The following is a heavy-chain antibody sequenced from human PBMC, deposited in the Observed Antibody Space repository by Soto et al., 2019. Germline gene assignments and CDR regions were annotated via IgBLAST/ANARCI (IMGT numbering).Heavy chain of an antibody. Sequence: ASVKVSCKASGYTFTSYGISWVRQAPGQGLEWMGWISAYNGNTNYAQKLQGRVTMTTDTSTSTAYMELRSLRSDDTAVYYCARGKKSGSYLSGYYGMDVWGQGTTVTVSS. CDR1: GYTFTSYG. J-gene: IGHJ6*02. D-gene: IGHD1-26*01. CDR2: ISAYNGNT. CDR3: ARGKKSGSYLSGYYGMDV. V-gene: IGHV1-18*01.